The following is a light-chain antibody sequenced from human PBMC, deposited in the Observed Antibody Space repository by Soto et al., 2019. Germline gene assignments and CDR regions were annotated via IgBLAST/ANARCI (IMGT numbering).Light chain of an antibody. CDR2: VEGSGSY. CDR1: SGHSSYI. V-gene: IGLV4-60*02. J-gene: IGLJ3*02. CDR3: ETWDTNTWV. Sequence: QAVVTQSSSASASLGSSVKLTCTLSSGHSSYIIAWHQQQPGKAPRYLMKVEGSGSYNKGSGVPDRFSGSSSGADRYLTISNLQFDDEADYYCETWDTNTWVFGGGTKLTVL.